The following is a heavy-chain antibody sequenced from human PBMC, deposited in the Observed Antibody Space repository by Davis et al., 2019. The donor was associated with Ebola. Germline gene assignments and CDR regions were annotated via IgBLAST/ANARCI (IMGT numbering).Heavy chain of an antibody. Sequence: MPSETLSLTCSVSGVSISSSSYYWGWIRQPPGKGLEWIGSIHYRGSTYYNPSLKSRVTISVDTSKNQFSLKLSSVTAADTAVYYCARLPGYCTNGVCYTGEIDYWGQGTLVTVSS. V-gene: IGHV4-39*01. J-gene: IGHJ4*02. D-gene: IGHD2-8*01. CDR1: GVSISSSSYY. CDR3: ARLPGYCTNGVCYTGEIDY. CDR2: IHYRGST.